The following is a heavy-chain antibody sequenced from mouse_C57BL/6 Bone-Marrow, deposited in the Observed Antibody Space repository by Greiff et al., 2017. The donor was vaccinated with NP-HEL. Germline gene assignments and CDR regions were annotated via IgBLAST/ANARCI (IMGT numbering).Heavy chain of an antibody. J-gene: IGHJ2*01. Sequence: QVQLQESGPELVKPGASVKISCKASGYAFSSSWMNWVKQRPGKGLEWIGRIYPGDGGTNYNGKFKGKATLTADKSSSTAYMQLSSLTSEDSAVYFCARKNNYYGSSFDCWGQGTTLTVTS. CDR2: IYPGDGGT. V-gene: IGHV1-82*01. CDR1: GYAFSSSW. D-gene: IGHD1-1*01. CDR3: ARKNNYYGSSFDC.